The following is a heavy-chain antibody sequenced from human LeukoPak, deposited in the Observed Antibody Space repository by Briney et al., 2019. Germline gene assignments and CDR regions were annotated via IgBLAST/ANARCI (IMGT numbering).Heavy chain of an antibody. CDR3: AKGRQQWWTSDALDI. CDR2: INPSSGGT. Sequence: GGSLSLSCSVSGFTCNSFHLSWVRQAPGKGLEWVSGINPSSGGTYYADSVKGRFTISRDNSKNTLYLQMNSLIPDDTAVYYCAKGRQQWWTSDALDIWGQRSLVTVSS. D-gene: IGHD2-15*01. V-gene: IGHV3-23*01. CDR1: GFTCNSFH. J-gene: IGHJ3*02.